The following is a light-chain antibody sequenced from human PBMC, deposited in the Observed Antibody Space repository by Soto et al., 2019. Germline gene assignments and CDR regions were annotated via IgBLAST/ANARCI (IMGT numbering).Light chain of an antibody. V-gene: IGKV1-27*01. J-gene: IGKJ1*01. Sequence: QLHPSPTCLSSSPGDHVTLACLASQGINDDLALYQQRPVKVPRLLIYAASTLESGVRARFSGCGSGTDFTLTISSLQPEDFAVYYCQQYSRSPWTVGQGTNVDIK. CDR2: AAS. CDR1: QGINDD. CDR3: QQYSRSPWT.